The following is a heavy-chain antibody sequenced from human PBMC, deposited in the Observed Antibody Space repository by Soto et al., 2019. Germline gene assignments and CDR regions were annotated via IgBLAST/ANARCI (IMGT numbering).Heavy chain of an antibody. CDR1: GFTFSSYG. V-gene: IGHV3-30*18. Sequence: GGSLRLSCAASGFTFSSYGMHWVRQAPGKGLEWVAVISYDGSNKYYADSVKGRFTISRDNSKNTLYLQMNSLRAEDTAVYYCAKDKADSYGGIDYWGQGTLVTVSS. CDR3: AKDKADSYGGIDY. J-gene: IGHJ4*02. D-gene: IGHD5-18*01. CDR2: ISYDGSNK.